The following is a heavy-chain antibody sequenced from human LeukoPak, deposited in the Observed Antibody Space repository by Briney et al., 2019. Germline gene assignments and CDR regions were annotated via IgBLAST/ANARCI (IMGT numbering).Heavy chain of an antibody. J-gene: IGHJ4*02. CDR1: GFTFSSYG. V-gene: IGHV3-30*02. Sequence: GGSLRLSCAASGFTFSSYGMHWVRQAPGKGLEWVAFIRYDGSNKYYADSVKGRFTISRDNSKNTLYLQMNSLRSEDTAVYYCARGVLDSSGYYLDYWGQGTLVTVSS. CDR2: IRYDGSNK. CDR3: ARGVLDSSGYYLDY. D-gene: IGHD3-22*01.